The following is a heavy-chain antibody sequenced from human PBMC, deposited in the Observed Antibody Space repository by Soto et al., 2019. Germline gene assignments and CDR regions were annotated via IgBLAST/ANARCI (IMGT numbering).Heavy chain of an antibody. CDR1: GYTFTSYV. V-gene: IGHV1-18*01. J-gene: IGHJ4*02. CDR3: ARGTTVETGNY. D-gene: IGHD4-17*01. CDR2: ISAYNGNT. Sequence: QVQLVQSGAEVKKPGASVRVSCKASGYTFTSYVISWVRQAPGQGLEWMGWISAYNGNTNYAQKLRGRVTMTTDTPTTTAYIELTSLRSDHTAVYYCARGTTVETGNYWGPGPLVNVSS.